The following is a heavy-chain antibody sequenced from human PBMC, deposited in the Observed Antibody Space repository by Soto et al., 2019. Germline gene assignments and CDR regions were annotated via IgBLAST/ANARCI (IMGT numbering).Heavy chain of an antibody. D-gene: IGHD3-22*01. CDR3: AKRRGIYDSSGYYNWFDP. CDR2: IYHSGST. Sequence: PSETLSLTCAVSGYSISSGYYCGWIRQPPGKGLEWIGDIYHSGSTYYNPSLKSRVTISLDTSKNQFSLKLNSVTAADTAVYYCAKRRGIYDSSGYYNWFDPWGQGTLVTVSS. V-gene: IGHV4-38-2*01. J-gene: IGHJ5*02. CDR1: GYSISSGYY.